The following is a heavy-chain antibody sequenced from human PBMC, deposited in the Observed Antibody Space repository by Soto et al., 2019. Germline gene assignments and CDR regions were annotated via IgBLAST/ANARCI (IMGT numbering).Heavy chain of an antibody. CDR1: GFTLNSNW. V-gene: IGHV3-74*01. Sequence: GGSLRLSCAASGFTLNSNWMHWVRQAPGKGLVWVSCINDDGSMTNYADSVRGRFTISRDNAKSTLYLQLNSLRAEDTAVYYCAKTAGYDYVWGSSGLDPWGQGTLVTVSS. J-gene: IGHJ5*02. CDR3: AKTAGYDYVWGSSGLDP. CDR2: INDDGSMT. D-gene: IGHD3-16*01.